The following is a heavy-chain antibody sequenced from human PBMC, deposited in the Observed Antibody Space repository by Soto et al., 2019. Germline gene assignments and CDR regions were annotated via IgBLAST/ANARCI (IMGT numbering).Heavy chain of an antibody. V-gene: IGHV4-31*03. Sequence: TSETLSLTCTVSGGSISSGGYYWSWIRQHPGKGLEWIGYIYYSGSSYYNPSLKSRVTISVDTSKNQFSLKLSSVTAADTAVYYCARVAHTNKRPYYFDYWGQGTLVTVSS. D-gene: IGHD2-8*01. J-gene: IGHJ4*02. CDR2: IYYSGSS. CDR1: GGSISSGGYY. CDR3: ARVAHTNKRPYYFDY.